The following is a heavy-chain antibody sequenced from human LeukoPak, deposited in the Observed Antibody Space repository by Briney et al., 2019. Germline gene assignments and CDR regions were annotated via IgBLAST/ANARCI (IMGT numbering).Heavy chain of an antibody. CDR1: GGSISSYY. D-gene: IGHD3-16*01. J-gene: IGHJ4*02. V-gene: IGHV4-59*08. CDR3: ARTLGYFDY. Sequence: DPSETLSLTCTVSGGSISSYYWSWIRQPPGKGLEWIGYIYYSGSTNYNPSLKSRVTISVDTSKNQFSLKLSSVTAADTAVYYCARTLGYFDYWGQGTLVTVSS. CDR2: IYYSGST.